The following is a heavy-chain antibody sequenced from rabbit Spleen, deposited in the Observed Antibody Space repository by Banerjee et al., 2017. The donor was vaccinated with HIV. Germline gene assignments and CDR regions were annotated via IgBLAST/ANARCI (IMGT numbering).Heavy chain of an antibody. D-gene: IGHD1-1*01. Sequence: EESGGDLVKPEGSLTLTCTASGFSFSSNYWICWVRQAPGKGLEWIACIYAGSSGSTYYASWAKGRFTISKTSSTTVTLKMTSLTAADTATYFCAGAPYNGNYGDLWGQGTLVTVS. V-gene: IGHV1S45*01. CDR1: GFSFSSNYW. J-gene: IGHJ3*01. CDR2: IYAGSSGST. CDR3: AGAPYNGNYGDL.